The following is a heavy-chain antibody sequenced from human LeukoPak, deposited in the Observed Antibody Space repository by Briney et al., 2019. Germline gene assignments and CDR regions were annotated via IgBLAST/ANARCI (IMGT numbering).Heavy chain of an antibody. CDR2: VSYDGSNE. J-gene: IGHJ5*01. CDR1: GFTFSNFA. CDR3: AKGAGVELLIELDS. V-gene: IGHV3-30*01. Sequence: GGSLRLSCAASGFTFSNFAMHWVRQAPGKGLEWVAVVSYDGSNEYHAASVKGRFTISRDDSGGKLHLQMNSLRPEDTAVYYCAKGAGVELLIELDSWGQGALVTVSS. D-gene: IGHD1-26*01.